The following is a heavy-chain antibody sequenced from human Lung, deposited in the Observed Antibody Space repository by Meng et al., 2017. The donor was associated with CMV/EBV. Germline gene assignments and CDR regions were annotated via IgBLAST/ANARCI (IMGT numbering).Heavy chain of an antibody. Sequence: ASVKVSCKASAYTFTDYYIHWVRQAPGRGPEWMGWINPNSGNAKYAQKFQGRVTMTRDTSVSAAYMDLTRLISDDTAVYYCARAPGREPWSGLLYLDHWGPGTXVTVSS. CDR3: ARAPGREPWSGLLYLDH. CDR2: INPNSGNA. CDR1: AYTFTDYY. D-gene: IGHD3-3*01. V-gene: IGHV1-2*02. J-gene: IGHJ4*02.